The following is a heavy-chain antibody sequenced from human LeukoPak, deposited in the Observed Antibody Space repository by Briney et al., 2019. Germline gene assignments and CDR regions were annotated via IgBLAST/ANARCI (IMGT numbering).Heavy chain of an antibody. V-gene: IGHV4-39*07. J-gene: IGHJ4*02. Sequence: PSETLSLTCTVSGGSISSSSYYWGWIRQPPGKGLEWIGSIYYSGSTYYNPSLKSRVTISVDTSKNQFSLKLSSVTAADTAVYYCARDGGPNQDSSGWTQTPSLDYWGQGTLVTVSS. CDR3: ARDGGPNQDSSGWTQTPSLDY. CDR1: GGSISSSSYY. D-gene: IGHD6-19*01. CDR2: IYYSGST.